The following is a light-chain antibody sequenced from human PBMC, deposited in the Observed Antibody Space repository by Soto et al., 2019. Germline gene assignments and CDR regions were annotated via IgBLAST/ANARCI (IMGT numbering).Light chain of an antibody. CDR2: AAS. Sequence: DIQMTQSPASLSASVGDRVTITCRASQSISSYLNWYQQKPGKAPKLLIYAASTLQSGVPARFSGSGSGTEFTLTINSLQAEDCAVYYCQQYYNWPRTFGQGIRLEI. CDR1: QSISSY. CDR3: QQYYNWPRT. V-gene: IGKV1-39*01. J-gene: IGKJ5*01.